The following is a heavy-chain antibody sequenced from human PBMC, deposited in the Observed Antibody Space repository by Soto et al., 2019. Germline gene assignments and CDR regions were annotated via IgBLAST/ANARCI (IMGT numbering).Heavy chain of an antibody. CDR1: GGTFNTYA. V-gene: IGHV1-69*12. CDR3: AREKGRPQSGENYYYITDV. Sequence: QVHLVQAGAEVKKPGSSVKVSCKVSGGTFNTYAISWVRQAPGQVLEWMGGIIPVFRAPDYAQKFQGRVTLPADESASTAYMELNGLGSADTAVYYCAREKGRPQSGENYYYITDVWGPGTSVTVSS. CDR2: IIPVFRAP. J-gene: IGHJ6*02.